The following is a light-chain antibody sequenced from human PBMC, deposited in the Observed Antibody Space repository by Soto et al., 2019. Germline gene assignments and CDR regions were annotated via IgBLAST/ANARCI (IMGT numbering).Light chain of an antibody. CDR2: DDN. CDR3: GTWDSSLSVEV. J-gene: IGLJ2*01. CDR1: TSNIGNNY. V-gene: IGLV1-51*01. Sequence: QSVLTQPPSLSAAPGQKVTISCSGTTSNIGNNYVAWYQQLPGTAPKLLIYDDNNRPSGIPDRFSGSKSGTSATLGITGLQTWDEADYYCGTWDSSLSVEVFGGGTKLTVL.